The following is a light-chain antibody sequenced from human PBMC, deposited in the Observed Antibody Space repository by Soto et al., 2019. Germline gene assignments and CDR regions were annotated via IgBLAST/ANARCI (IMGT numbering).Light chain of an antibody. Sequence: DIQMTQSPSSLSASVGDRGTITCRASQGISNYLAWYQQKTGKVPELLIYAASTLQSGVPSRFSGSGSGTDFNITISSLQPEDGATSYCHKYRDATIFGGGTKVEIK. J-gene: IGKJ4*01. CDR2: AAS. CDR3: HKYRDATI. V-gene: IGKV1-27*01. CDR1: QGISNY.